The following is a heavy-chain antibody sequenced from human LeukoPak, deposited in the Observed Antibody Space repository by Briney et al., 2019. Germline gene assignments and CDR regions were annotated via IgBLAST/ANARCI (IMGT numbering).Heavy chain of an antibody. V-gene: IGHV1-18*01. J-gene: IGHJ5*02. CDR3: ARITYDFWSGYYMPDDP. D-gene: IGHD3-3*01. CDR2: ISIYNGNT. Sequence: ASVKVSCKASGYTFTSYGISWVRQAPGQGLEWMGWISIYNGNTDYAQKLRGRVTMTTDTSTSTAYLELRGLRSDDTAVYYCARITYDFWSGYYMPDDPWGQGTLVTVCS. CDR1: GYTFTSYG.